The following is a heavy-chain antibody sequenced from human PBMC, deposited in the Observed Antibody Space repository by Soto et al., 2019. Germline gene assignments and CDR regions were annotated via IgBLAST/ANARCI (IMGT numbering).Heavy chain of an antibody. Sequence: PSVTLSLTCTVSGGSVSGYYCGWIRQPAGKGLEWIGRIYTCGSTYYNPSLKSRVTMSVDTSKNQFSLKLSSVTAADTAVYYCARDLGYCSGGSCYPNWFDPWGQGTLVTVS. CDR1: GGSVSGYY. J-gene: IGHJ5*02. CDR3: ARDLGYCSGGSCYPNWFDP. D-gene: IGHD2-15*01. V-gene: IGHV4-4*07. CDR2: IYTCGST.